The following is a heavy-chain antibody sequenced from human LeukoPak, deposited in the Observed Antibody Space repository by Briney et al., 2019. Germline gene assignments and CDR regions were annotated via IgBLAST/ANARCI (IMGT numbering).Heavy chain of an antibody. CDR2: FDPEDGET. V-gene: IGHV1-24*01. CDR3: ATAPYYYDSSGYRSP. Sequence: VASVTVSCKVSGYTLTELSMHWVRQAPGKGLEWMGGFDPEDGETIYAQKFQGRVTMTEDTSTDTAYMELSSLRSEDTAVYYCATAPYYYDSSGYRSPWGQGTLVTVSS. CDR1: GYTLTELS. J-gene: IGHJ5*02. D-gene: IGHD3-22*01.